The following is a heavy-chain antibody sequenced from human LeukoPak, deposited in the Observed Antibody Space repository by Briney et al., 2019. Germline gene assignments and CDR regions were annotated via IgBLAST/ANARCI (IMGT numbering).Heavy chain of an antibody. D-gene: IGHD6-13*01. Sequence: SGPGLVKPSGTLSLTCAVSGGSISSSTWWSWVRQPPGKGLEWVSAISGSGGSTYYADSVKGRFTISRDNSKNTLYLQMNSLRAEDTAVYYCAKVEYSSSWYYYYFDYWGQGTLVTVSS. CDR1: GGSISSST. CDR3: AKVEYSSSWYYYYFDY. V-gene: IGHV3-23*01. CDR2: ISGSGGST. J-gene: IGHJ4*02.